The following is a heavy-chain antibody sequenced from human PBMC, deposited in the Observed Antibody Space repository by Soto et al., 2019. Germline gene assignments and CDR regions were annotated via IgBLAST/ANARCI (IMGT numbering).Heavy chain of an antibody. CDR3: ARSAFESSEDYYYGTDV. Sequence: ASVKVSCKASGYTFTSYGISWVRQAPGQGLEWMGWISAYNGNTNYAQKLQGRVAMTTDTSTSTAYMELRSLRSDDTAVYYCARSAFESSEDYYYGTDVWGQGTTVTVSS. V-gene: IGHV1-18*01. D-gene: IGHD6-6*01. J-gene: IGHJ6*02. CDR1: GYTFTSYG. CDR2: ISAYNGNT.